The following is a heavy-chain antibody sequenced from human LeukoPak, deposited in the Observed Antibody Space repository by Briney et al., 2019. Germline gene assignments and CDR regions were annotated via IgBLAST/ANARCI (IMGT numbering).Heavy chain of an antibody. CDR3: ARDLPYYYDSSGNEWEGHDY. D-gene: IGHD3-22*01. Sequence: PGGSLRLSCAASGFTFSSYSMNWVRQAPGKGLEWVSSISSSSSYIYYADSVKGRFTISRDNAKNSLYLQMNSLRAEDTAVYYCARDLPYYYDSSGNEWEGHDYWGQGTLVTVSS. J-gene: IGHJ4*02. CDR2: ISSSSSYI. CDR1: GFTFSSYS. V-gene: IGHV3-21*01.